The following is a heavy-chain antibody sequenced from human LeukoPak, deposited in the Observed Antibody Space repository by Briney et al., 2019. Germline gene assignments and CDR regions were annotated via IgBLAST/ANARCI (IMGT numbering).Heavy chain of an antibody. V-gene: IGHV3-48*04. CDR1: GFTFSSFS. Sequence: GGSLRLSCAASGFTFSSFSMNWVRQAPGKGLEWISYIASSSSSMYYADSVKGRFTISRDNAKNSLYLQMNSLTAEDTAVYYCARVIVSYGDSAYWGQGTLVTVSS. J-gene: IGHJ4*02. CDR2: IASSSSSM. D-gene: IGHD4-17*01. CDR3: ARVIVSYGDSAY.